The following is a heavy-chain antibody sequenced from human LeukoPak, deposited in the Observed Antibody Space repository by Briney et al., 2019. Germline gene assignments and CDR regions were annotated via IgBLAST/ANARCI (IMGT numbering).Heavy chain of an antibody. CDR1: GFTFSTYG. CDR3: AKWAAMTRFDF. D-gene: IGHD5-18*01. Sequence: GGSLRLSCAASGFTFSTYGMHWVRQAPGKGLEWVSGMSSGGSTHYADPVKGRFTISRDNSKNTLYLQMNSLRAEDTAVYFCAKWAAMTRFDFWGQGTLVTVSS. CDR2: MSSGGST. J-gene: IGHJ4*02. V-gene: IGHV3-23*01.